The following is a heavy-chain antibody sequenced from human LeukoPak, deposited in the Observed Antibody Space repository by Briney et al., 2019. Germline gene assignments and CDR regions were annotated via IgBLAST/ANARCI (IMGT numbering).Heavy chain of an antibody. Sequence: GRSLRLSCAASGFTFSSSGMDWVRQAPGKGLEWVAVIWYDGSNKYYADSVKGRFTISRDNSKDTLYLQMNSLRAEDTAVYYCAKTTVTTWGGMDVWGQGTTVTVSS. J-gene: IGHJ6*02. CDR3: AKTTVTTWGGMDV. CDR2: IWYDGSNK. D-gene: IGHD4-11*01. CDR1: GFTFSSSG. V-gene: IGHV3-33*06.